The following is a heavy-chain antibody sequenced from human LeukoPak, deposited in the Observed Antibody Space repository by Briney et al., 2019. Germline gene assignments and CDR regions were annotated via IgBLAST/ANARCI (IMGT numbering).Heavy chain of an antibody. D-gene: IGHD3-3*01. CDR3: ARMKRITIFGVVLRAYYYYYYMDV. J-gene: IGHJ6*03. Sequence: PSETLSLTCTVSGGSISSSSYYWGWIRQPPGKGLEWIGEINHSGSTNYNPSLKSRVTISVDTSKNQFSLKLSSVTAADTAVYYCARMKRITIFGVVLRAYYYYYYMDVWGKGTTVTVSS. CDR1: GGSISSSSYY. CDR2: INHSGST. V-gene: IGHV4-39*07.